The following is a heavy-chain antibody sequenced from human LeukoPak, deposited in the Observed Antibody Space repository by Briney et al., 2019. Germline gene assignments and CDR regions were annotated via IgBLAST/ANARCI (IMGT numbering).Heavy chain of an antibody. CDR2: IKQDGSEK. CDR1: GFTFSSYW. J-gene: IGHJ4*02. V-gene: IGHV3-7*03. CDR3: ARTLRHYYGSGVTIGY. Sequence: GGSLRLSCAASGFTFSSYWMSWVRQAPGKGLEWVANIKQDGSEKYYVDSVKGRFTISRDNAKNSLYLQMNSLRAEDTAVYYCARTLRHYYGSGVTIGYWGQGTLVTVSS. D-gene: IGHD3-10*01.